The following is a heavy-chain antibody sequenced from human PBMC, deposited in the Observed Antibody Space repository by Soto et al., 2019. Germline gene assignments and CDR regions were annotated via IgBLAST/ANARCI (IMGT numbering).Heavy chain of an antibody. V-gene: IGHV1-69*13. Sequence: SVKVSCKASGGTFSSYAISWVRQAPGQGLEWMGGIIPIFGTANYAQKFQGRVTITADESTSTAYMELSSLRSEDTAVYYCARDLSGNWNASPSFDYRGQGTLVTVSS. CDR2: IIPIFGTA. J-gene: IGHJ4*02. CDR3: ARDLSGNWNASPSFDY. CDR1: GGTFSSYA. D-gene: IGHD1-20*01.